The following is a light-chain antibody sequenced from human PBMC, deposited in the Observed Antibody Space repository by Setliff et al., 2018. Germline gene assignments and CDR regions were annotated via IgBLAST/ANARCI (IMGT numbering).Light chain of an antibody. CDR3: SSYTSSSSDV. Sequence: QSALTQPASVSGPPGQSITISCTGTSSDVGGYNFVSWYQQHPGKAPKVMIYEVTNRPSGVSNRFSGSKSGNTASLTISGLQAEDEADYYCSSYTSSSSDVFGTGTKVTVL. CDR2: EVT. V-gene: IGLV2-14*01. J-gene: IGLJ1*01. CDR1: SSDVGGYNF.